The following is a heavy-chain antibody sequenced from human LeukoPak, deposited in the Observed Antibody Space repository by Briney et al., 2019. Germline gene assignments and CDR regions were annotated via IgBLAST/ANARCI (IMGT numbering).Heavy chain of an antibody. J-gene: IGHJ2*01. CDR2: IYYSGIT. CDR3: ARAADGSNWMGWYFDL. CDR1: GDSISRGGYY. D-gene: IGHD4-23*01. Sequence: SETLSLTCTVSGDSISRGGYYRSWIRQHPGKGLEWIGYIYYSGITYYNASLKSRVTLSVDTSKNQFSLKLNSVTAADTAVHYCARAADGSNWMGWYFDLWGRGTLATVSS. V-gene: IGHV4-31*03.